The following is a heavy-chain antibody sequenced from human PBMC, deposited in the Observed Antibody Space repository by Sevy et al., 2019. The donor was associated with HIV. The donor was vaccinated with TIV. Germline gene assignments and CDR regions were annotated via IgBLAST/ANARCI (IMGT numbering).Heavy chain of an antibody. D-gene: IGHD3-9*01. CDR1: GFTFSSYA. Sequence: GGSLRLSCAASGFTFSSYAMSWVRQAPGKGLEWVSAISGSGGSTYYADSVKGRFTISRDNSKNTLYLQMNSLRAEDTAVYYCAKAPYYDILTGYYKDNYFDYWCQGTLVTVSS. V-gene: IGHV3-23*01. J-gene: IGHJ4*02. CDR3: AKAPYYDILTGYYKDNYFDY. CDR2: ISGSGGST.